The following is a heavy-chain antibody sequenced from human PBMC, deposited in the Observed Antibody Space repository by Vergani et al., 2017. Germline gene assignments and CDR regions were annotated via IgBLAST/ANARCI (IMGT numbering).Heavy chain of an antibody. CDR3: AKGVYCSSTSCYEGRGYYYGMGV. D-gene: IGHD2-2*01. J-gene: IGHJ6*02. V-gene: IGHV3-7*03. CDR1: GFTFSSFW. Sequence: EVQLVESGGGLVQPGGSLRLSCAASGFTFSSFWMSWVRQAPGKGLEWVANIKQDGSEEYYVDSVKGRFTISRDNAKNSMYLQMNSLRADDTAVYYCAKGVYCSSTSCYEGRGYYYGMGVWGQGP. CDR2: IKQDGSEE.